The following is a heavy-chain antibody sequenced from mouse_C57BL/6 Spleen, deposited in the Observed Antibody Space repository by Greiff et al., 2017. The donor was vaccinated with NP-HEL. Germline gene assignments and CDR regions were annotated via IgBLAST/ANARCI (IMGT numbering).Heavy chain of an antibody. CDR2: INPYNGDT. CDR3: ARSGGYYAWFAY. D-gene: IGHD2-3*01. CDR1: GYSFTGYF. V-gene: IGHV1-20*01. J-gene: IGHJ3*01. Sequence: EVQLQQSGPELVKPGDSVKISCKASGYSFTGYFMNWVMQSHGKSLEWIGRINPYNGDTFYNQKFKGKATLTLDKSSSTAHMELRSLTSEDSSVYYCARSGGYYAWFAYWGQGTLVTVSA.